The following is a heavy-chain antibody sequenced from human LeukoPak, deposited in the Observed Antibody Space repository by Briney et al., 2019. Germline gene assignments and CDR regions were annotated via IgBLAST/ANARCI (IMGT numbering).Heavy chain of an antibody. Sequence: SETLSLTCGVDGGPFSGYYWSWIRQPPGKGLERIGEINHSGSTNYNPSLKSRVTISLDTSKNQFSLKLSSVTAADTAVYYCARGPRNMNSYYYYMDVWGKGTTVTVSS. D-gene: IGHD1-14*01. J-gene: IGHJ6*03. V-gene: IGHV4-34*01. CDR2: INHSGST. CDR1: GGPFSGYY. CDR3: ARGPRNMNSYYYYMDV.